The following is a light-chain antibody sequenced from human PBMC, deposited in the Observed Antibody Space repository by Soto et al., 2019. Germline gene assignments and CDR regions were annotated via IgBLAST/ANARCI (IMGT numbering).Light chain of an antibody. J-gene: IGKJ3*01. Sequence: DIQMTQSPSSLSASVGDRVTITCRTSHNIVNFLNWYQHKPGKAPNLLIFSASTLQSGVPFRFSGRGSGTDFTLTISSLQPEDFATYYCQQSFSPPVTFGPGTKVDLK. CDR3: QQSFSPPVT. CDR1: HNIVNF. CDR2: SAS. V-gene: IGKV1-39*01.